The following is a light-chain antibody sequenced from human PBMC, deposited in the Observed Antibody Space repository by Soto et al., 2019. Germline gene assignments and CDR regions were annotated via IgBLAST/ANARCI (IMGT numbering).Light chain of an antibody. CDR1: QSVSTKY. Sequence: EILVNKSPGTLSFYPGDRATLSCRASQSVSTKYLAWYQQKPGQAPRLLIFAASSRASGIPDRFSASGSETDFTLTISRLEPEDFAVYYCQEYDGAPITFGLGTRLEIK. V-gene: IGKV3-20*01. CDR2: AAS. J-gene: IGKJ5*01. CDR3: QEYDGAPIT.